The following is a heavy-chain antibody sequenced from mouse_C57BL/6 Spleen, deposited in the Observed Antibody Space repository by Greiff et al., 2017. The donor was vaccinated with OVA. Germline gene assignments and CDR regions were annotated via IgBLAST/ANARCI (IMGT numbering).Heavy chain of an antibody. CDR3: AETCGFTTGDYYAMDY. V-gene: IGHV2-4*01. D-gene: IGHD2-12*01. CDR1: GFSLTSYG. J-gene: IGHJ4*01. CDR2: IWSGGST. Sequence: QVQLQQSGPGLVQPSQSLSITCTVSGFSLTSYGVHWVRQPPGKGLEWLGVIWSGGSTDYNAAIISRLSISKDNSTSQVFFKMNSLQADDTAIFSCAETCGFTTGDYYAMDYWGQGTSVTVSS.